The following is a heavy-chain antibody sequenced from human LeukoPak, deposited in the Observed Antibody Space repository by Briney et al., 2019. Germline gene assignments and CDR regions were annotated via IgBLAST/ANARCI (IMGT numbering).Heavy chain of an antibody. CDR3: ARDAGLAWGGKNYFDY. D-gene: IGHD3-16*01. CDR1: GFTFSSYS. CDR2: ISSSSSYI. J-gene: IGHJ4*02. V-gene: IGHV3-21*01. Sequence: GGSLRLSCAASGFTFSSYSMNWVRQAPGKGLEWVSSISSSSSYIYYADSVKGRFTISRDNARNSLYLQMNSLRAEDTAVYYCARDAGLAWGGKNYFDYWGQGTLVTVSS.